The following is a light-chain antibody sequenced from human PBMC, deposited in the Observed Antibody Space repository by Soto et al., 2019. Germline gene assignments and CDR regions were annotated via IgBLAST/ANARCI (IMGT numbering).Light chain of an antibody. Sequence: EIVMTQSPATLSLSPGETATLSCRASQSVAGNLAWYQQKPGQPPRLLIYGVSTRATGVPARFSGSGSETDFSLTISSLQIEDVALYYCQQSNNWPPLTFGGGSKVEIK. CDR1: QSVAGN. V-gene: IGKV3-15*01. CDR3: QQSNNWPPLT. CDR2: GVS. J-gene: IGKJ4*01.